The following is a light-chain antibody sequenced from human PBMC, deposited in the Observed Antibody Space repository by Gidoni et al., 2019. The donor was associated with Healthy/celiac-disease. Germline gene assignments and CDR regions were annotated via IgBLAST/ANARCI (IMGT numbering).Light chain of an antibody. CDR3: QQYGSSPMFT. V-gene: IGKV3-20*01. CDR1: QSVRSSY. J-gene: IGKJ3*01. Sequence: EIVLTPSPGPLSLSPGERATLSCRASQSVRSSYLAWYQQKPGQAPRLLIYGASSRATGIPDRFSGSGSGTDFTLTISRLEPEDFAVYYCQQYGSSPMFTFGPGTKVDIK. CDR2: GAS.